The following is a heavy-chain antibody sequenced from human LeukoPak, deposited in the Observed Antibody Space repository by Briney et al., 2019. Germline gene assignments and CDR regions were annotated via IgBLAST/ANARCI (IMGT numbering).Heavy chain of an antibody. CDR2: ISGSGGST. V-gene: IGHV3-23*01. J-gene: IGHJ3*02. D-gene: IGHD3-22*01. CDR3: AKGLYYSDSRGYHRWSSFDI. Sequence: GGSLRLSCAASEFTFSTYAMSWVRQAPGKGLEWVSGISGSGGSTYYADSVKGRFTISRDNSKNTLYLQMNSLRAEDTAVYYCAKGLYYSDSRGYHRWSSFDIWGQGTMVTVSS. CDR1: EFTFSTYA.